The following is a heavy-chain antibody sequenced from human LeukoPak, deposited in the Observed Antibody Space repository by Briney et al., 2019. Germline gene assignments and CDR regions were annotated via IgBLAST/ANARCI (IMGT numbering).Heavy chain of an antibody. CDR3: SASRPHYGDYYGLDV. D-gene: IGHD4/OR15-4a*01. CDR2: ISCDGSHK. CDR1: GFTFSSYG. J-gene: IGHJ6*02. Sequence: PGGSLRLSCAASGFTFSSYGMHWVRQAPGKGLEWVAVISCDGSHKYSADSVKGRFTISRDNSKNTLYLQMNSLRTEDTAVYFCSASRPHYGDYYGLDVWGQGTTVTVSS. V-gene: IGHV3-30*03.